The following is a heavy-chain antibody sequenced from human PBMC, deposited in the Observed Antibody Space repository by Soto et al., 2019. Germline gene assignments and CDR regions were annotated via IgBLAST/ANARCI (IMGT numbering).Heavy chain of an antibody. CDR1: GFTFTSYA. J-gene: IGHJ4*02. D-gene: IGHD3-3*01. Sequence: EVQLLESGGGLVQPGGSLRLSCSASGFTFTSYAMSWVRQAPGKGLEWVSGISGSGGDTKSADTVKGRFTIARDNFKNLLYLPMSSLRAEDTAGYYCANHDFWSLSNTGVESWGQRTLVTVSS. CDR2: ISGSGGDT. V-gene: IGHV3-23*01. CDR3: ANHDFWSLSNTGVES.